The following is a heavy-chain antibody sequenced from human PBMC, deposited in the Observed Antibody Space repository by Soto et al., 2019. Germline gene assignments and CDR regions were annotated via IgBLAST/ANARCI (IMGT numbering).Heavy chain of an antibody. Sequence: GGSLRLSCAASGFTFSGHTMTWVRQAPGKGLEWVSSISFSSSYIFYADSVKGRVTISRDNARSSLFLQLNSLRAEDSAVYFCARNPLRSFYYYMDVWGKGTTVTVSS. V-gene: IGHV3-21*01. CDR1: GFTFSGHT. D-gene: IGHD3-16*01. J-gene: IGHJ6*03. CDR3: ARNPLRSFYYYMDV. CDR2: ISFSSSYI.